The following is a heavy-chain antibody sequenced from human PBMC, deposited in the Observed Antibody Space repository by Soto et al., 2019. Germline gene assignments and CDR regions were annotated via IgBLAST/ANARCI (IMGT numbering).Heavy chain of an antibody. CDR2: ISAYNGNT. CDR1: GYTFTSYG. V-gene: IGHV1-18*01. CDR3: EIGRITLAVYRAFDI. J-gene: IGHJ3*02. Sequence: GASVKVSCKASGYTFTSYGISWVRQAPGQGLEWMGWISAYNGNTNYAQKLQGRVTMTTDTSTSTAYMELRSLRSDDTAVYYCEIGRITLAVYRAFDIWGQGTMVTVSS. D-gene: IGHD2-15*01.